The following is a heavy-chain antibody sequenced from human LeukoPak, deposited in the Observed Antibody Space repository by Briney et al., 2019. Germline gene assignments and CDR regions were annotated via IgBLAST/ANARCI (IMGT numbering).Heavy chain of an antibody. Sequence: ASVKVSCKASGYTFTSYDINWVRQATGQGLEWMGWMNPNSGNTGYAQKFQGRVTMTRNTSISTAYMELSSLRSEDTAVYYCARAIGTTGTHDFDYWGQGTLVTVSS. J-gene: IGHJ4*02. CDR3: ARAIGTTGTHDFDY. D-gene: IGHD1-1*01. V-gene: IGHV1-8*01. CDR1: GYTFTSYD. CDR2: MNPNSGNT.